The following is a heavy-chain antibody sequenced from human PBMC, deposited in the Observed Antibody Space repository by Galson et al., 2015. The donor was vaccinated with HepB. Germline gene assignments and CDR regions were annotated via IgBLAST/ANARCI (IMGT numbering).Heavy chain of an antibody. D-gene: IGHD3-22*01. CDR2: INTDNGNT. J-gene: IGHJ6*02. CDR1: GYTFTTYT. CDR3: ARGGYYDSSGLSQHYSYYYHGLDA. Sequence: SVKVSCKASGYTFTTYTIHWVRQAPGQRLEWMGWINTDNGNTKYSQKFQGRVTITRDTSASIVYMELSSLRSEDTAVYYCARGGYYDSSGLSQHYSYYYHGLDAWGQGTTVTVSS. V-gene: IGHV1-3*04.